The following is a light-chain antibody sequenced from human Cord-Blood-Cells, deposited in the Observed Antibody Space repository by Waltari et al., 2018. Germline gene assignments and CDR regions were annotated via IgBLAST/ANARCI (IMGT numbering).Light chain of an antibody. CDR2: GAS. CDR1: QSVSSSY. V-gene: IGKV3-20*01. CDR3: QQYGSSPPTWT. Sequence: EIVLTQSPGTLSLSPGERATLSCRASQSVSSSYLAWYQQKPGLAPRLLIYGASSRATGIPDRFSGSGSGTAFTLTISRLEPEDFAVYYCQQYGSSPPTWTFGQGTKVEIK. J-gene: IGKJ1*01.